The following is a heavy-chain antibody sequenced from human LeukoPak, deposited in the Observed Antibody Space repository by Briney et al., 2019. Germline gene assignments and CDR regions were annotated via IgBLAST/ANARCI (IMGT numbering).Heavy chain of an antibody. J-gene: IGHJ4*02. D-gene: IGHD6-13*01. CDR1: GFTFSSYS. V-gene: IGHV3-48*02. CDR3: ARDRIAAAVSTAFDY. Sequence: GGCLRLSCAASGFTFSSYSMNWVRQAPGKGLEWVSYISSDSRTIYYADSVKGRFTISRDNAKNSLYLQMKSLRDEDTAVYYCARDRIAAAVSTAFDYWGQGTLVTVSS. CDR2: ISSDSRTI.